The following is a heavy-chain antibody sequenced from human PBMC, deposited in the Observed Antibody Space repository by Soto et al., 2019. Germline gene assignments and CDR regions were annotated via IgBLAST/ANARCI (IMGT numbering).Heavy chain of an antibody. CDR3: AKDYYYDNPLDH. Sequence: GGSLRLSCAASGFTFSTYAMSWVRQAPGKGLEWVSVISGSGGSTYYADSVKGRFTISRDNSKNTLYLQMNSLRAEDTALYYCAKDYYYDNPLDHWGQGTPVTVSS. CDR1: GFTFSTYA. V-gene: IGHV3-23*01. J-gene: IGHJ4*02. CDR2: ISGSGGST. D-gene: IGHD3-22*01.